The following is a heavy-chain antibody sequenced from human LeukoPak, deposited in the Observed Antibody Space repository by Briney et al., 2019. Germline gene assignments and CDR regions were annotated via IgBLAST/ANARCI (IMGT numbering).Heavy chain of an antibody. J-gene: IGHJ4*02. D-gene: IGHD3-22*01. CDR1: GFTFSSYT. CDR3: AKENGYYYDSSVLLGY. V-gene: IGHV3-23*01. Sequence: PGGSLRLSCAASGFTFSSYTMSWVRQAPGKGLEWVSAISGSGGSTYYADSVKGRFTISRDNSKNTLYLQMNSLRAEDTAVYYCAKENGYYYDSSVLLGYWGQGTLVTVSS. CDR2: ISGSGGST.